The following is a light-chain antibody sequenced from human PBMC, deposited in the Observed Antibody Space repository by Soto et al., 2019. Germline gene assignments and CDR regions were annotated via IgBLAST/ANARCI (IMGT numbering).Light chain of an antibody. CDR2: KAS. J-gene: IGKJ2*01. CDR1: QSISSW. CDR3: QQYNSHT. V-gene: IGKV1-5*03. Sequence: DIQMTQSPSTLSASVGDSVTITCRASQSISSWLAWYQQKPGKAPKLLIYKASSLESGVPSRFSGSGSGTEFTLTISSLQPDDFATYYCQQYNSHTFGQGTKLEIK.